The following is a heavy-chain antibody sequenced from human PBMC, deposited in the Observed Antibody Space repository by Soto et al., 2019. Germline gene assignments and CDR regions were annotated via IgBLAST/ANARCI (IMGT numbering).Heavy chain of an antibody. CDR1: GYTFSGFY. D-gene: IGHD6-19*01. Sequence: ASVKVSCKASGYTFSGFYMHWVRQAPGQGLEWMGWINPNSGGTKSAEKFQGRVTMTRDTSISTAYMELSRLTSDDTAVYYCASAAVTGAAGLDFWGQGTQVTVSS. J-gene: IGHJ4*02. V-gene: IGHV1-2*02. CDR3: ASAAVTGAAGLDF. CDR2: INPNSGGT.